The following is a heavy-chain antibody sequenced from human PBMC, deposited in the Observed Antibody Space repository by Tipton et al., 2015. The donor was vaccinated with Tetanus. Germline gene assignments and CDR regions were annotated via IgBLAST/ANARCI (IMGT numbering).Heavy chain of an antibody. CDR2: IYSSGSI. V-gene: IGHV4-30-4*01. D-gene: IGHD6-6*01. CDR3: ARALKQLVRVGDY. CDR1: GGSISGGDYV. J-gene: IGHJ4*02. Sequence: TLSLTCTVSGGSISGGDYVWNWIRQPPGKGLEWIGYIYSSGSISYNPSLKSRVTISVDSSKNHLSLNLTTVTAADTAVYYCARALKQLVRVGDYWGQGTLVTVSS.